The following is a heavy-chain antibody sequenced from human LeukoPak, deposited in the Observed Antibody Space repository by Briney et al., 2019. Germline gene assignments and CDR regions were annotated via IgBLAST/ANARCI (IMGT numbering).Heavy chain of an antibody. D-gene: IGHD3-3*01. Sequence: PGRSLRLSCAASGFTFSSYAMHWVRQAPGKGLEWVAVISYDGSNKYYADSVKGRFTISRDNSKNTLYLQMNSLRAEDTAVYYCARDSLDYDFWSGYYVPRWYFDYWGQGTLVTVSS. J-gene: IGHJ4*02. V-gene: IGHV3-30-3*01. CDR2: ISYDGSNK. CDR3: ARDSLDYDFWSGYYVPRWYFDY. CDR1: GFTFSSYA.